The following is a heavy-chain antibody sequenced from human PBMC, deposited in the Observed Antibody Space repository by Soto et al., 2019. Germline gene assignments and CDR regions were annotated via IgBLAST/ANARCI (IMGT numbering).Heavy chain of an antibody. CDR1: GFTFSSYA. V-gene: IGHV3-23*01. CDR2: ISVSGDST. J-gene: IGHJ4*02. D-gene: IGHD5-18*01. Sequence: EVQLLESGGGLVQPGGSLRLSCAASGFTFSSYAMSWVRQAPGKGLEWVSGISVSGDSTYYAGSVKGRFTISRDNSKSTPYLQMNSLKAEDTAVYYCAKVFRYGDPEYWGQGALVTVSS. CDR3: AKVFRYGDPEY.